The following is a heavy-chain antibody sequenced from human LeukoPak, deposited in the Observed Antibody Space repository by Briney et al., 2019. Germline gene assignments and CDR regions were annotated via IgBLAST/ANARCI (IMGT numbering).Heavy chain of an antibody. Sequence: ASVKVSCKASGYTFTSYYMHWVRQATGQGLEWIGWMNPNSGNTGYAQKFQGRVTITRNTSISTAYMELSSLRSEDTAVYYCATGSSWYYDSSGYRFDYWGQGTLVTVSS. J-gene: IGHJ4*02. D-gene: IGHD3-22*01. CDR1: GYTFTSYY. CDR3: ATGSSWYYDSSGYRFDY. V-gene: IGHV1-8*01. CDR2: MNPNSGNT.